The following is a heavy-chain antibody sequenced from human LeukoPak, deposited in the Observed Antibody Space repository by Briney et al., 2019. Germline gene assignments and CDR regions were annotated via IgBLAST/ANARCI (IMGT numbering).Heavy chain of an antibody. Sequence: GGSLRLSCAASGFTFSGYSMNCGRQGPGKGLEWVSSISSSSSDIYYADSVKGRFTISRDNAKNSLYLKMNSLRAEDTAVYYCARDERNSSGWYGFDYWGQGTLVTVSS. J-gene: IGHJ4*02. CDR2: ISSSSSDI. CDR3: ARDERNSSGWYGFDY. D-gene: IGHD6-19*01. V-gene: IGHV3-21*01. CDR1: GFTFSGYS.